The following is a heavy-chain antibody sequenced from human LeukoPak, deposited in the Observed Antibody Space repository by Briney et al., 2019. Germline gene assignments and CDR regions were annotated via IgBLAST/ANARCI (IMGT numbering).Heavy chain of an antibody. V-gene: IGHV4-34*01. CDR1: GGSFSGYY. CDR2: INHSGST. Sequence: SDTLSLTCAVYGGSFSGYYWSWIRQPPGKGLEWIGEINHSGSTNYNPSLKSRVTISVDTSKNQFSLKLSSVTAADTAVYYCARVKLRMRRYFDYWGQGTLVTVSS. J-gene: IGHJ4*02. D-gene: IGHD3-16*01. CDR3: ARVKLRMRRYFDY.